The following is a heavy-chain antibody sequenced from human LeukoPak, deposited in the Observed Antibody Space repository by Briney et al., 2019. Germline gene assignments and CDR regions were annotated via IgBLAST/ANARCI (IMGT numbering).Heavy chain of an antibody. V-gene: IGHV3-66*02. J-gene: IGHJ4*02. D-gene: IGHD3-16*01. Sequence: GGSLRLSCAAPGFTVSNNYMSWVRQAPGKGLEWVSVIYSGDNTYYVESVKGRFTISRDNSKNTLFLQMNRLRAEDTAVYYCAGRRVLDASFDYWGQGTLVTVSS. CDR3: AGRRVLDASFDY. CDR1: GFTVSNNY. CDR2: IYSGDNT.